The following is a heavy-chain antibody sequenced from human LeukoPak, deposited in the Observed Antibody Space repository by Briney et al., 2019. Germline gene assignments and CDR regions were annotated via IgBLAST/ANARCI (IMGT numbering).Heavy chain of an antibody. Sequence: PGGSLRLSCAASGFTFSSYAMSWVRQAPGKGLEWVSAISGSGGSTYYTDSVKGRFTISRDNSKNTLYLQMNSLRAEDTAVYYCAKDSSGWSGLPDYWGQGTLVTVSS. CDR3: AKDSSGWSGLPDY. D-gene: IGHD6-19*01. J-gene: IGHJ4*02. V-gene: IGHV3-23*01. CDR2: ISGSGGST. CDR1: GFTFSSYA.